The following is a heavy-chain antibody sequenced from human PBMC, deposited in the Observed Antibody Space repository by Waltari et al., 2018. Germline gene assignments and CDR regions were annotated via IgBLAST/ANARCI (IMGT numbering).Heavy chain of an antibody. Sequence: QVQIVQSGAEVKKPGASVKVSCTASGYIFTNYGFNWVRQAPGQGLEWMGIINPSGGSTSYAQKFQGRVTMTRDTSTSTVYMELSSLRSEDTAVYYCARARGYSYGYGVDYWGQGTLVTVSS. J-gene: IGHJ4*02. D-gene: IGHD5-18*01. V-gene: IGHV1-46*01. CDR1: GYIFTNYG. CDR3: ARARGYSYGYGVDY. CDR2: INPSGGST.